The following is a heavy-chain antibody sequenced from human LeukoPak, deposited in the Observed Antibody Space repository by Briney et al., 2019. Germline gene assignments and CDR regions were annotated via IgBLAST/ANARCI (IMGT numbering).Heavy chain of an antibody. Sequence: GRSLRLSCAASGFTFDDYAMHWVRQAPGKGLEWVAVISYDGSNKFYADSVKGRFTISRDNSKNTLYLQMTSLRAEDAAVYCCAKDGLFLTTELKFFYMDVWGKGTTVTVSS. V-gene: IGHV3-30*18. CDR2: ISYDGSNK. D-gene: IGHD4-11*01. J-gene: IGHJ6*03. CDR1: GFTFDDYA. CDR3: AKDGLFLTTELKFFYMDV.